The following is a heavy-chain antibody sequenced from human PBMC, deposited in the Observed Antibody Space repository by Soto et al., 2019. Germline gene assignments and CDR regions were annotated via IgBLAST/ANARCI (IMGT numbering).Heavy chain of an antibody. V-gene: IGHV1-24*01. D-gene: IGHD3-22*01. CDR2: FDPEDGET. J-gene: IGHJ5*02. CDR1: GYTLTELS. CDR3: ATVIYDSSGYYRTNWFDP. Sequence: GASVKVSCTVSGYTLTELSMHWVRQAPGKGLEWMGGFDPEDGETIYAQKFQGRVTMTEDTSTDTAYMELSSLRSVDTAVYYCATVIYDSSGYYRTNWFDPWGQGTLVTVSS.